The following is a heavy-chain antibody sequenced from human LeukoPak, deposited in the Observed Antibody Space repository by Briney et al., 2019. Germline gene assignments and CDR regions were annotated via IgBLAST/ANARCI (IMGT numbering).Heavy chain of an antibody. Sequence: TGGSLRLSCAASGFTFSDYYMSWIRQAPGKGLEWVSYISSSGSTIYYADSVKGRFTISRDNAKNSLYLQMNSLRAEDTAVYYCARVNQGYCSGGSCYDGEDFDYWGQGTLVTVSS. D-gene: IGHD2-15*01. CDR3: ARVNQGYCSGGSCYDGEDFDY. V-gene: IGHV3-11*01. J-gene: IGHJ4*02. CDR2: ISSSGSTI. CDR1: GFTFSDYY.